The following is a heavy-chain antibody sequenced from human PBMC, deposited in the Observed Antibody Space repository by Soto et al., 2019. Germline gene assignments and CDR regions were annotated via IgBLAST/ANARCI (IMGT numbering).Heavy chain of an antibody. CDR2: ISPTGEQR. D-gene: IGHD3-10*01. V-gene: IGHV3-23*01. CDR3: AKRYGSGSYRDFNSYYGMDI. CDR1: RFTFRNYG. Sequence: GGSLRLSGGSLRLSCAASRFTFRNYGMSWVRQGPGKGLEWVSGISPTGEQRFYVDSVKGRFFISRDNSQNTLSLEMSNLRADDTAVYYCAKRYGSGSYRDFNSYYGMDIWGQGTSVTVSS. J-gene: IGHJ6*02.